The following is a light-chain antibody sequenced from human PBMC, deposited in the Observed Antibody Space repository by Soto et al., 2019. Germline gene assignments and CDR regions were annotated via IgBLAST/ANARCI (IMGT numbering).Light chain of an antibody. J-gene: IGKJ1*01. CDR1: QSFRGL. CDR3: QQRHMWPIT. V-gene: IGKV3-11*01. CDR2: DAY. Sequence: VVLTQSPVSLSLSPGERATLSCRASQSFRGLLAWYQQKPGQAPRLLIYDAYNRATGIPPRFSGSGSGTDFTLTISSLEPEDSEVYYCQQRHMWPITFGQGTKVDIK.